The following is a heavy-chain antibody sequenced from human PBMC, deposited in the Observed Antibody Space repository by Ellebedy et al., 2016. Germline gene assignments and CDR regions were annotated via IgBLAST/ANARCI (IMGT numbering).Heavy chain of an antibody. D-gene: IGHD3-3*01. V-gene: IGHV3-74*01. CDR3: ARDYDFWTGRLDY. CDR2: INTDGIST. CDR1: GFTFSSHW. J-gene: IGHJ4*02. Sequence: GGSLRLSCAASGFTFSSHWMHRVRQAPGMGLVWVSRINTDGISTSFADSVKGRFTISRDNAKSTLYLQMNSLRAEDTGVYYCARDYDFWTGRLDYWGQGTLVTVSS.